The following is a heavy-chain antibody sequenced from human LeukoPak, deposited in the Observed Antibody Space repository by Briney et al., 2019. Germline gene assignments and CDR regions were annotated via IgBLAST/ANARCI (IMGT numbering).Heavy chain of an antibody. CDR3: ARGNYYDSVTYYRAFGI. Sequence: NPSQTLSLTCTVSGGSISSDTYYWSWIRQPAGKGLEWIGRIYTSGSTNYNPSLKSRVTISIDTSKNQFSLKLSSVTAADTALYYCARGNYYDSVTYYRAFGIWGQGTMVTVSS. J-gene: IGHJ3*02. CDR1: GGSISSDTYY. V-gene: IGHV4-61*02. D-gene: IGHD3-22*01. CDR2: IYTSGST.